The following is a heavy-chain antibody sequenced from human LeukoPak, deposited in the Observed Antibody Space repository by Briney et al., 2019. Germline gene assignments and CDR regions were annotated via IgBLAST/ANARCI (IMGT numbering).Heavy chain of an antibody. Sequence: SETLSLTCAVSGYSISSGYYWGWIRQPPGKGLEWIGNIYHSGSTYYNPSLKSRLTISLDTSKNQFSLNLSSVTAADTAVYYCARAYSNAWYSYFHHWGQGTLVTVSS. CDR1: GYSISSGYY. CDR2: IYHSGST. J-gene: IGHJ1*01. V-gene: IGHV4-38-2*01. CDR3: ARAYSNAWYSYFHH. D-gene: IGHD6-19*01.